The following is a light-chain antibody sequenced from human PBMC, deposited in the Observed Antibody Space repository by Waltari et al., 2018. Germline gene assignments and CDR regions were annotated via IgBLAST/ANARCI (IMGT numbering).Light chain of an antibody. CDR3: QQYYSTPF. CDR2: DVS. J-gene: IGKJ4*01. V-gene: IGKV1-5*01. Sequence: DIQMTQSPSTLSASVGDRVTISCRASQSVSSWLAWYQQKPGMAPNLLVYDVSNLYSGVPSRFSGSGSGTEFTLTISSLQAEDVAVYYCQQYYSTPFFGGGTKVEIK. CDR1: QSVSSW.